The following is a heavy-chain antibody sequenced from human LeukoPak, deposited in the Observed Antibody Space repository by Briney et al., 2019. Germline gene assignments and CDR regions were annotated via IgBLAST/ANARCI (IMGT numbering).Heavy chain of an antibody. CDR1: GFTFSSYG. J-gene: IGHJ4*02. V-gene: IGHV3-30*18. Sequence: GGSLRLSCAASGFTFSSYGMHWVRQAPGKGLEWVAVISYDGSNKYYADSVKGRFTISRDNSKNTLYLQMNSLRAEDTAVYYCAKDPAGATRNWGQGTLVTVSS. D-gene: IGHD1-26*01. CDR2: ISYDGSNK. CDR3: AKDPAGATRN.